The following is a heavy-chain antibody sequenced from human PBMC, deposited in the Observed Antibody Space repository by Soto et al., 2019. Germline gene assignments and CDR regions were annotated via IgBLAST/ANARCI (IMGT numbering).Heavy chain of an antibody. D-gene: IGHD6-13*01. CDR1: GGSISSGGYY. CDR2: IYYSGST. J-gene: IGHJ4*02. CDR3: ARALSSSSWYDRYYFDY. Sequence: QVQLQESGPGLVKPSQTLSLTCTVSGGSISSGGYYWSWIRQHPGKGLEWIGYIYYSGSTYYNPSLKSRVTISVDTSKTQFSLKLSSVTAADTAVYYCARALSSSSWYDRYYFDYWGQGTLVTVSS. V-gene: IGHV4-31*03.